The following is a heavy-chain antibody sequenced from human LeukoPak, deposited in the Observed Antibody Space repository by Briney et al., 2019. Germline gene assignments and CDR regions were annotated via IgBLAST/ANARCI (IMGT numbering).Heavy chain of an antibody. CDR2: IWFDGSNK. Sequence: GGSLRLSCAASGFTFSSYGMHWVRQAPGKGLEWVALIWFDGSNKYYADSVKGRFTTSRDNSKNTLYLQMKSLRAEDTAVYYCARVAVAGNLNNWFDPWGQGTLVTVSS. D-gene: IGHD6-19*01. CDR1: GFTFSSYG. J-gene: IGHJ5*02. V-gene: IGHV3-33*01. CDR3: ARVAVAGNLNNWFDP.